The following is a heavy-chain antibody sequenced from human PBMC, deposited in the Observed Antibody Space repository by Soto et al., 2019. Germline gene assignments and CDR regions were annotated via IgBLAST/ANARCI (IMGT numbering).Heavy chain of an antibody. Sequence: QVQLQQWGAGLLKPSETLSLTCAVYGGSFSGYFWSCIRPPPGKGLEWIGEINHSGSTNYNPSLKSLVTISVDTSTNQFSLKLSSVTAADTAVYYCATLAVAGLDYWGQGTLVTVSS. D-gene: IGHD6-19*01. V-gene: IGHV4-34*01. J-gene: IGHJ4*02. CDR1: GGSFSGYF. CDR3: ATLAVAGLDY. CDR2: INHSGST.